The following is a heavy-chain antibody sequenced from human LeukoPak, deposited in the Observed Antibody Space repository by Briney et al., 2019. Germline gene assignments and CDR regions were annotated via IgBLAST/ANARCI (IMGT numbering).Heavy chain of an antibody. CDR1: GFTFSSYW. V-gene: IGHV3-7*03. J-gene: IGHJ4*02. CDR2: IKQDGSEK. Sequence: QAGGSLRLSCAASGFTFSSYWMSWVRQAPGKGLEWVANIKQDGSEKYYVDSVKGRFTISRDNAKNSLYLQMNSLRAEDTAVYYCARDFFKRRWLQPPNFDYWGQGTLVTVSS. CDR3: ARDFFKRRWLQPPNFDY. D-gene: IGHD5-24*01.